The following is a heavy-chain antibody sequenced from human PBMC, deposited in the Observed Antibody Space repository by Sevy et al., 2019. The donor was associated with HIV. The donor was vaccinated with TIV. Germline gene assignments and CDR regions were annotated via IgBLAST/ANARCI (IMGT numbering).Heavy chain of an antibody. V-gene: IGHV3-23*01. CDR3: AREGCTKPHDY. CDR1: GFTFSKYS. D-gene: IGHD2-8*01. J-gene: IGHJ4*02. CDR2: LSFGCGEI. Sequence: GGSLRLSCAASGFTFSKYSMSWGRQPPGKGLEWVSTLSFGCGEINYADSVKGRFTISRDNSKSSVYLQMNNLRPEDTAMYYCAREGCTKPHDYWGQGTLVTVSS.